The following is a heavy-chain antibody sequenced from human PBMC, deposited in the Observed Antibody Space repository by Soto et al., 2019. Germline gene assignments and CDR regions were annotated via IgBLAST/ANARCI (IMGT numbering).Heavy chain of an antibody. D-gene: IGHD3-22*01. CDR3: ARGWGHDSSNYYYAY. CDR2: IIPIFGTA. Sequence: QVQLEQSGAEMKKPGSSVKVSCRASGGTFNSYAISWVRQAPGQGLEWMGGIIPIFGTANYAQKFQGRVTITADESTSTAHMELSSLRSEDTAMYYCARGWGHDSSNYYYAYWGQGTLVTVSS. CDR1: GGTFNSYA. V-gene: IGHV1-69*01. J-gene: IGHJ4*02.